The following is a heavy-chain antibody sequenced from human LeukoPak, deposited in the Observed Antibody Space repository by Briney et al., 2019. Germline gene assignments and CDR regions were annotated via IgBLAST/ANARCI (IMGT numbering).Heavy chain of an antibody. J-gene: IGHJ4*02. CDR2: IYYTGST. CDR1: GGSISSYY. D-gene: IGHD4-17*01. V-gene: IGHV4-59*01. CDR3: ARATYGDLPYDY. Sequence: SETLSLTCTVSGGSISSYYWSWIRQPPGKGLEWIGYIYYTGSTKYNPSLKGRVTISIDTSKNQFSLNLSSVTAADTAVYYCARATYGDLPYDYWGQGTLVTVSS.